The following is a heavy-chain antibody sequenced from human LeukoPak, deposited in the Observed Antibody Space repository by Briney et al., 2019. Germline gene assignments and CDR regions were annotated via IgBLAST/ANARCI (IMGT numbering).Heavy chain of an antibody. CDR3: ARADGSGSYYKSAYYYYYGMDV. CDR1: GGTFSSYA. CDR2: IIPIFGTA. V-gene: IGHV1-69*13. D-gene: IGHD3-10*01. J-gene: IGHJ6*02. Sequence: GASVKVSCKASGGTFSSYAISWVRQAPGQGLEWMGGIIPIFGTANYAQKFQGRVTITADESTSTAYMELSSLRSEDTAVYYCARADGSGSYYKSAYYYYYGMDVWGQGTTVTVSS.